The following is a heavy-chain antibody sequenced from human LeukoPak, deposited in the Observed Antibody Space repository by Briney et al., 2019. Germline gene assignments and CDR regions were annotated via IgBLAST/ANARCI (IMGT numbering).Heavy chain of an antibody. J-gene: IGHJ4*02. D-gene: IGHD3-22*01. CDR1: GGTFSSYA. CDR2: IIPIFGTA. CDR3: ARGLYYYDSSGYAKYFDY. V-gene: IGHV1-69*13. Sequence: ASVKVSCKASGGTFSSYAISWVRQAPGQELEWMGGIIPIFGTANYAQKFQGRVTITADESTSTAYMELSSLRSEDTAVYYCARGLYYYDSSGYAKYFDYWGQGTLVTVSS.